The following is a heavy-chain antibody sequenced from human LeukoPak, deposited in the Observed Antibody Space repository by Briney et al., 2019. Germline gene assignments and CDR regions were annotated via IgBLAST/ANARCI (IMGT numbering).Heavy chain of an antibody. CDR1: GFTFSSYW. Sequence: GGSLRLSCAASGFTFSSYWMSWVRQAPGKGLEWVANIKQDGSEKYYVDSVKGRFTISRDNAKNSLYLQMNSLRAEDTAVYYCARDATYTAMVRGMDVWGQGTTVTVSS. D-gene: IGHD5-18*01. CDR3: ARDATYTAMVRGMDV. V-gene: IGHV3-7*01. J-gene: IGHJ6*02. CDR2: IKQDGSEK.